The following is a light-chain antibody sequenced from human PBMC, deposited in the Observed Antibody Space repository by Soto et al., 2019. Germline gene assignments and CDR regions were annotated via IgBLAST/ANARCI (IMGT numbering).Light chain of an antibody. V-gene: IGLV1-40*01. CDR2: GNK. J-gene: IGLJ1*01. CDR3: QSYDSSLSVSYV. Sequence: QSVLTQPPSVSGAPGQRVTISCTGSSSNIGAGYDVHWYQQRPGTVPKLLIYGNKNRPSGVPDRFSGSKSGTSASLAITGLQAEDEADYYCQSYDSSLSVSYVFGTGTKVTVL. CDR1: SSNIGAGYD.